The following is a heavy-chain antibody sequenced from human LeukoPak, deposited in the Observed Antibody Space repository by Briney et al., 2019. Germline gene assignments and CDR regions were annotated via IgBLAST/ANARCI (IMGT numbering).Heavy chain of an antibody. CDR3: ASTLTLPNWFGP. D-gene: IGHD2-15*01. Sequence: ASVKVSCKASGYTFTSYYLHWVRQAPGQGLEWMGIINPSGGSTSYAQKFQGRVTMTRDTSTSTVYMELSSLRSEDTAVYYCASTLTLPNWFGPWGQGTLVTVSS. V-gene: IGHV1-46*01. CDR1: GYTFTSYY. CDR2: INPSGGST. J-gene: IGHJ5*02.